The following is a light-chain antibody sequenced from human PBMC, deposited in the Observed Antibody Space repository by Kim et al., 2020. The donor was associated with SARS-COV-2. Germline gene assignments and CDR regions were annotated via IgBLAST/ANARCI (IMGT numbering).Light chain of an antibody. CDR3: QQYNDWPWT. V-gene: IGKV3-15*01. CDR2: GAS. Sequence: EIVMTQSPATLSVSPGERVTLYCRASQSISSNLGWYQQKPGQAPRLLIYGASTRATGIPVRFSGSGSGTEFTLTISSLQSEDFAVYCCQQYNDWPWTFGQGTKVDIK. CDR1: QSISSN. J-gene: IGKJ1*01.